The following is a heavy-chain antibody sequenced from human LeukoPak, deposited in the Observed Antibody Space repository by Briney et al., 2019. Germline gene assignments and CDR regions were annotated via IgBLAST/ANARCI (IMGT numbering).Heavy chain of an antibody. CDR3: ARDKGSSGWYRDAFDI. Sequence: SPSETLSLTCTVSGGSISRNYWSWIRQPPGKGLEWIGYIYYSGSNNYNPSFKSRVTISVDTSKNQFSLKLSSVTAADTAVYYCARDKGSSGWYRDAFDIWGQGTMVTVSS. V-gene: IGHV4-59*12. CDR2: IYYSGSN. J-gene: IGHJ3*02. CDR1: GGSISRNY. D-gene: IGHD6-19*01.